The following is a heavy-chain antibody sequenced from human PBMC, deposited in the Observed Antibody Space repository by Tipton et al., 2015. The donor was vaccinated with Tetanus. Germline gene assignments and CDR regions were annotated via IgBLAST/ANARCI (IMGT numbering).Heavy chain of an antibody. V-gene: IGHV5-51*01. D-gene: IGHD3-9*01. CDR1: GYNFATFW. J-gene: IGHJ2*01. CDR3: ARRRSAILSGSYHWYFDI. CDR2: IDPRDSET. Sequence: QLVQSGAEVKKPGESLNISCKASGYNFATFWIGWVRQKPGKGLEWVGIIDPRDSETFQGHVTISADKSISTAHLRWSSLEASDTAIYYCARRRSAILSGSYHWYFDIWGRGTLVIVSS.